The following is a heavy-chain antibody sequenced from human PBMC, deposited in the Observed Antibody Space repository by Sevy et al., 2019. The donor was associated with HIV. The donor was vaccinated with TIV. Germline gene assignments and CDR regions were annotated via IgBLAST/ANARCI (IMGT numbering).Heavy chain of an antibody. Sequence: GGSLRLSCAASGFTFSSYAMSWVRQAPGKGLEWVSAMSGSGGSTYYADSVKGRFTISRDNSKNTLYLQMNSLRAEDTAVYYCAKENYDFWSGYEEYFDYWGQGTLVTVSS. D-gene: IGHD3-3*01. CDR1: GFTFSSYA. CDR3: AKENYDFWSGYEEYFDY. V-gene: IGHV3-23*01. J-gene: IGHJ4*02. CDR2: MSGSGGST.